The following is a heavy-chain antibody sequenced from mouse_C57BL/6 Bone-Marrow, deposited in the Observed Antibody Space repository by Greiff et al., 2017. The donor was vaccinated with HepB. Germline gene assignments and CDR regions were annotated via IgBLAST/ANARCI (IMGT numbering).Heavy chain of an antibody. Sequence: QVQLKESGPELVKPGASVKISCKASGYAFSSSWMNWVKQRPGKGLEWIGRIYPGDGDTNYNGKFKGKATLTADKSSSTAYMQLSSLPSEDSAVYFCARREGITTVVDWYFDVWGTGTTVTVSS. J-gene: IGHJ1*03. CDR3: ARREGITTVVDWYFDV. D-gene: IGHD1-1*01. V-gene: IGHV1-82*01. CDR2: IYPGDGDT. CDR1: GYAFSSSW.